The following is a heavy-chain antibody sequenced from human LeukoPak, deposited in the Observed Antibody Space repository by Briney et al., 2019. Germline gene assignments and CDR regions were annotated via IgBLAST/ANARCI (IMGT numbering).Heavy chain of an antibody. D-gene: IGHD1-26*01. V-gene: IGHV3-66*02. CDR2: IYSGGTS. CDR1: GFTVSSNY. CDR3: ERELH. Sequence: PGGSLRLSCAASGFTVSSNYMSWVRQAPGKGLEWVSVIYSGGTSYYADSVKCRFTISTDNSKNTLFLQMNSLRAEDTAVYYCERELHWGQGTLVTVSS. J-gene: IGHJ4*02.